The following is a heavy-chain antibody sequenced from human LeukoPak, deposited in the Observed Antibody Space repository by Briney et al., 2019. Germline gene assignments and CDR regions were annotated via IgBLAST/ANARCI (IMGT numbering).Heavy chain of an antibody. CDR2: IYSGGST. CDR1: GFTVSSNY. Sequence: PGGSLRLSCAASGFTVSSNYMSWVCQAPGKGLEWVSVIYSGGSTYYADSVKGRFTISRDNSKNTLYLQLNSLRGEDTAVYYCASQTTVKYYFDYWGQGTLVTVSS. CDR3: ASQTTVKYYFDY. J-gene: IGHJ4*02. V-gene: IGHV3-53*01. D-gene: IGHD4-17*01.